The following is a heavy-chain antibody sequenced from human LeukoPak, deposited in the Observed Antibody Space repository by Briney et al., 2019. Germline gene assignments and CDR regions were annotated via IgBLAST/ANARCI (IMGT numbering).Heavy chain of an antibody. D-gene: IGHD5-12*01. CDR2: IKQDGSEK. CDR1: GFTFSSYW. J-gene: IGHJ4*02. V-gene: IGHV3-7*01. Sequence: GGSLRLSCAASGFTFSSYWMSWVRQAPGKGLEWVANIKQDGSEKYYVDSVRGRFTISRDNAKNTVHLQMNSLRVEDTAIYFCAGAYSAYDPFDYWGQGILVTVSS. CDR3: AGAYSAYDPFDY.